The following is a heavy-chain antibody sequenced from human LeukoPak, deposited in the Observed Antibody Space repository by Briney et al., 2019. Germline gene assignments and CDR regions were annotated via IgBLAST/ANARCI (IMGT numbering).Heavy chain of an antibody. D-gene: IGHD2-21*02. J-gene: IGHJ4*02. CDR2: IHSDGSST. V-gene: IGHV3-74*01. Sequence: GGSLRLSCAASGFTFSSYWMRWVRQAPGKGLVWVSRIHSDGSSTTYADSVKGRFTISRDNAKNTLYLQMNSLRAEDTAVYYCARGGAFCGGDCYQIDYWGQAPMAIVSS. CDR1: GFTFSSYW. CDR3: ARGGAFCGGDCYQIDY.